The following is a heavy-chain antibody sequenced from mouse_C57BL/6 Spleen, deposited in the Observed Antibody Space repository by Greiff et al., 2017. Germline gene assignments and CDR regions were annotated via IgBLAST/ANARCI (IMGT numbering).Heavy chain of an antibody. Sequence: VQLQQSGPELVKPGASVKIPCKASGYTFTDYNMDWVKQSHGKSLEWIGDINPNNGGTIYNQKFKGKATLTVDKSSSTAYMELRSLTSEDTAVYYCARGSYYGYDGRSYYFDYWGQGTTLTVAS. J-gene: IGHJ2*01. CDR2: INPNNGGT. CDR3: ARGSYYGYDGRSYYFDY. CDR1: GYTFTDYN. V-gene: IGHV1-18*01. D-gene: IGHD2-2*01.